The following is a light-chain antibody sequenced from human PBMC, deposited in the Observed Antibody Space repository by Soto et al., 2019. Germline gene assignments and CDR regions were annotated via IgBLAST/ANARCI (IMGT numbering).Light chain of an antibody. CDR1: SSDVGGYNY. J-gene: IGLJ2*01. V-gene: IGLV2-14*01. Sequence: QSALTQPASVSGSPGQSITISCTGTSSDVGGYNYVSWYQQNPGKAPKLMIYNVSNRPSGVSNRFSGSKSGNTASLTISGLQAEDEADYYCSSYTSSXXVLFGGGT. CDR3: SSYTSSXXVL. CDR2: NVS.